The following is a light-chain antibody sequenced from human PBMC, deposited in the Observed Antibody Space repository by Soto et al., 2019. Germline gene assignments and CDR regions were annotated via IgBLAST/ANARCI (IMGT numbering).Light chain of an antibody. CDR1: SSDVGGYNY. V-gene: IGLV2-11*01. Sequence: QSALTQPRSVSGSPGQSVTISCTGTSSDVGGYNYVSWYQQRPGKGPKLMIYDVSRRPSGVPGRFSGSKSGNTASLSISGLQAEDEAEYFCCSHAARYTYVFGHGTKLTVL. J-gene: IGLJ1*01. CDR2: DVS. CDR3: CSHAARYTYV.